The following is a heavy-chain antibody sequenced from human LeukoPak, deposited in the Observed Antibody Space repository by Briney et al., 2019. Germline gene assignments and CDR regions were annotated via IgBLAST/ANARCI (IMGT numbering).Heavy chain of an antibody. D-gene: IGHD4-17*01. CDR2: ISYNGSNK. CDR3: AKDQSDYAGYYFDY. V-gene: IGHV3-30*18. Sequence: GGPLRLSCAASGFTFSSYAMHWVPESPGKGREWGPIISYNGSNKFYADYVKGRFTISRDNSKNTLFLQMDSLRAEDTAVYYCAKDQSDYAGYYFDYWGQGTLVTVSS. CDR1: GFTFSSYA. J-gene: IGHJ4*02.